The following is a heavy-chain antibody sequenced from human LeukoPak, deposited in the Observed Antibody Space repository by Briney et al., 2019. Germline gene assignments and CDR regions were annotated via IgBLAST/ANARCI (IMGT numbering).Heavy chain of an antibody. V-gene: IGHV1-18*01. CDR1: GYSFITYG. Sequence: GASVKVSCKASGYSFITYGISWVRQAPGQGLEWMGWIIAYNRSTDYAQNLQGRVTMTTDTSTSTAYMELRSLRSDDTAVYYCARPYGSSGYYNYYFDNWGQGTLVTVSS. CDR2: IIAYNRST. J-gene: IGHJ4*02. CDR3: ARPYGSSGYYNYYFDN. D-gene: IGHD3-22*01.